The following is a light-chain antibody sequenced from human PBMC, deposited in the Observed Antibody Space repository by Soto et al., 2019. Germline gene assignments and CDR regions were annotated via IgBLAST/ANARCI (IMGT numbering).Light chain of an antibody. CDR3: QQIYDYPLT. CDR2: TAS. J-gene: IGKJ4*01. V-gene: IGKV1-9*01. Sequence: DIQMTQSPSTLSATAGDRVTITCRASQGISTYLVWYQQKTGKAHNLLIYTASTLQSGVQSRFTGSGSGTEFSLTVSSLQPEDSATYYCQQIYDYPLTFGGGTKVDIK. CDR1: QGISTY.